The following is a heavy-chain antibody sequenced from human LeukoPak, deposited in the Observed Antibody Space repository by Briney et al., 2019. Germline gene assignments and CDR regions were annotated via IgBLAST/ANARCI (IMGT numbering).Heavy chain of an antibody. V-gene: IGHV3-21*01. J-gene: IGHJ4*02. Sequence: GGSLRLSCAASRFTFSSYSMNWVRQAPGKGLEWVASISSSSSYIFYADSVKGRFTISRDNAKNSLYLQMNSLGVEDTALYYCARDIRYTSGAYWGQGTLVTVSS. CDR3: ARDIRYTSGAY. CDR1: RFTFSSYS. CDR2: ISSSSSYI. D-gene: IGHD5-18*01.